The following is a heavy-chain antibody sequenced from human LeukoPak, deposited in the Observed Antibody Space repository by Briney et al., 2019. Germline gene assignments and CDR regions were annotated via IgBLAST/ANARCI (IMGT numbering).Heavy chain of an antibody. CDR1: GYTLTELS. J-gene: IGHJ4*02. V-gene: IGHV1-24*01. CDR2: FDPEDGET. CDR3: ARGDGYNPFDY. Sequence: ASVKVSRKVSGYTLTELSMHWVRQAPGKGLEWMGGFDPEDGETIYAQKFQGRVTTTRDTSTSTVYMELSSLRSEDTAVYYCARGDGYNPFDYWGQGTLVTVSS. D-gene: IGHD5-24*01.